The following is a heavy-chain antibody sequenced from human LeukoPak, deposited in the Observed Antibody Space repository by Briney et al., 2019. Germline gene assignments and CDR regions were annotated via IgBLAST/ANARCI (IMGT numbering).Heavy chain of an antibody. CDR2: ISYDGSNK. V-gene: IGHV3-30*03. Sequence: PGGSLRLSCAASGFTFSSYGMHWVRQAPGKGLEWVAVISYDGSNKYYADSVKGRFTISRDNSKNTLYLQMNSLRAEDTAVYYCARGDGQLWQGYYFDYWGQGTLVTVSS. CDR1: GFTFSSYG. CDR3: ARGDGQLWQGYYFDY. D-gene: IGHD5-18*01. J-gene: IGHJ4*02.